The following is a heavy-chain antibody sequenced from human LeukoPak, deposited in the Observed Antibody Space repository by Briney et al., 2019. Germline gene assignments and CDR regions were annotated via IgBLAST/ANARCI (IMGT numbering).Heavy chain of an antibody. J-gene: IGHJ3*02. D-gene: IGHD3-16*02. CDR3: ARAGYYDYVWGSYRFFGSSPSDAFDI. CDR1: GGSISSYY. Sequence: PSETLSLTCTVSGGSISSYYWSWIRQPPGKGLEWIGYIYYSGSTNYNPSLKSRVAISVDTSKNQFSLKLSSVTAADTAVYYCARAGYYDYVWGSYRFFGSSPSDAFDIWGQGTMVTVSS. V-gene: IGHV4-59*01. CDR2: IYYSGST.